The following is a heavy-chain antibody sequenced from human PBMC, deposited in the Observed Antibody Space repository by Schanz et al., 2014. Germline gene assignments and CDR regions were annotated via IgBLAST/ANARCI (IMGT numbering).Heavy chain of an antibody. V-gene: IGHV3-53*04. J-gene: IGHJ2*01. CDR2: IYSSGST. CDR1: GFTVSNSY. Sequence: DVQLVDSGGGLVQPGGSLRLSCAASGFTVSNSYIHWVRQAPGKGLEWVSTIYSSGSTYYADSVRGRFTISRDNSMNTVYLQMNSLRSDDAAVYYCARAQGVIRLYYGVDVWGRGTLVTVSP. CDR3: ARAQGVIRLYYGVDV. D-gene: IGHD4-17*01.